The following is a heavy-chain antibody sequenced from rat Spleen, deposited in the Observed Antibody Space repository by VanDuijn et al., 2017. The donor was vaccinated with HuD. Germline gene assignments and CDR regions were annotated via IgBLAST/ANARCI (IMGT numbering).Heavy chain of an antibody. CDR3: ARLHPASYYYDGSYYYPDY. J-gene: IGHJ2*01. V-gene: IGHV5-29*01. CDR2: ISYDCSST. D-gene: IGHD1-12*02. CDR1: GFTFSNYG. Sequence: EVQLVESGGGLVQPGRSLKLSCAASGFTFSNYGMAWVCQAPTKGLEWVATISYDCSSTYYRDSVKGRFTISRDNAKSTLYLQMDSLRSEDTATYYCARLHPASYYYDGSYYYPDYWGQGVMVTVSS.